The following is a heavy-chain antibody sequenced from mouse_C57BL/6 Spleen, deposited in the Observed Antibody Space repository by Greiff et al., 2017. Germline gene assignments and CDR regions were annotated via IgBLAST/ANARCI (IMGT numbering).Heavy chain of an antibody. D-gene: IGHD4-1*01. V-gene: IGHV3-6*01. Sequence: ESGPGLVKPSQSLSLTCSVTGYSFTSGYFWNWIRQFPGNKLEWMGYISYDGSNNYNPSLKNRISITRDTSKNQFFLKLNSVTTEDTATYCCARGETGPFAYWGQGTLGTVSA. CDR1: GYSFTSGYF. J-gene: IGHJ3*01. CDR2: ISYDGSN. CDR3: ARGETGPFAY.